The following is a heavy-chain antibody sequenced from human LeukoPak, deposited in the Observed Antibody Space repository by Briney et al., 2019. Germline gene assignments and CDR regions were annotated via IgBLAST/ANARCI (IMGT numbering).Heavy chain of an antibody. V-gene: IGHV3-23*01. J-gene: IGHJ6*02. CDR1: GFTFSSYA. D-gene: IGHD3-3*01. CDR2: ISGSGGST. CDR3: AKDSATYYDLYYYYYGMDV. Sequence: GGSLRLSCAASGFTFSSYAMSWVRQAPGKGLEWVSAISGSGGSTYYADSVKGRFTISRDNSKNTLYLQMNSLRAEDTAVYYCAKDSATYYDLYYYYYGMDVWGQGTTVTVSS.